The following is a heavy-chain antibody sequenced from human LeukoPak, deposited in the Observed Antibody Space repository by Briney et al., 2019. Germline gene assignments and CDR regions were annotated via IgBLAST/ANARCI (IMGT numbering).Heavy chain of an antibody. D-gene: IGHD3-22*01. CDR2: VNHSGST. CDR3: ARQRHDSSGYYYEYFDY. V-gene: IGHV4-34*01. J-gene: IGHJ4*02. CDR1: GGSFSGYY. Sequence: SETLSLTCAVYGGSFSGYYWSWIRQPPGKGLEWIGEVNHSGSTNYNPSLKSRVTISVDASKNQFSLKLSSVTAADTAVYYCARQRHDSSGYYYEYFDYWGQGTPVTLSS.